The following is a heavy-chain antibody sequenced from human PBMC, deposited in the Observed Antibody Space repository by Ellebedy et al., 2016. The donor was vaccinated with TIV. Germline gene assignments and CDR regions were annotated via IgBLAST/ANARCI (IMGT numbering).Heavy chain of an antibody. CDR2: ISSDGNNK. CDR1: GFTFYRNA. D-gene: IGHD2-8*01. Sequence: GESLKISCAASGFTFYRNAMHWVRRAPGKGLEWLAVISSDGNNKFYADSVKGRFTVSRDNSKTTLFVEMTSLRVEDTGVYYCARYGVASGLDYWGQGTLVTVSS. V-gene: IGHV3-30-3*01. J-gene: IGHJ4*02. CDR3: ARYGVASGLDY.